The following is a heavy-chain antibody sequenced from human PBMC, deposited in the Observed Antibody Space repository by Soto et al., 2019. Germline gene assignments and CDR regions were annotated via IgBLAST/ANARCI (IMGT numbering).Heavy chain of an antibody. D-gene: IGHD5-18*01. V-gene: IGHV3-23*01. J-gene: IGHJ3*02. CDR3: AKEATGYSYGAI. CDR1: VFTFSSYA. Sequence: PGWSLRLACASSVFTFSSYAMSWVRQAPGKGLEWVSAISGSGGSTYYADSVKGRFTISRDNSKNTLYLQMNSLRAEDTAVYYCAKEATGYSYGAIWGRGTMVTVSS. CDR2: ISGSGGST.